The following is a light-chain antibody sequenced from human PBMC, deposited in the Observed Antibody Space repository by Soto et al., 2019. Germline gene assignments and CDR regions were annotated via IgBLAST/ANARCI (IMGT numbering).Light chain of an antibody. V-gene: IGKV3-20*01. CDR2: GAS. CDR1: QSLRSGD. J-gene: IGKJ1*01. CDR3: QQYGSSPRA. Sequence: PGDRATLSCRASQSLRSGDLACYQQIPGQAPGLLIYGASSRATGIPDGFSGSGSGTDFNLTVSRLAPEDFAVYYCQQYGSSPRAFGQGTKVEVK.